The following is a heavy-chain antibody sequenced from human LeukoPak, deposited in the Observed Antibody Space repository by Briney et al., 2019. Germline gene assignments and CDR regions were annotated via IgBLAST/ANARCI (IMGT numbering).Heavy chain of an antibody. Sequence: SGTLSLTCTVSGGSISSYYWSWLRQPPGKGLEWIGNIYYSGTTNYNPSLKSRVTMSVDTSKNQFSLKLSSVTAADTAVYYCARHPTGYSTDWYVDWGQGTLVTVSS. V-gene: IGHV4-59*08. CDR3: ARHPTGYSTDWYVD. J-gene: IGHJ4*02. D-gene: IGHD6-19*01. CDR1: GGSISSYY. CDR2: IYYSGTT.